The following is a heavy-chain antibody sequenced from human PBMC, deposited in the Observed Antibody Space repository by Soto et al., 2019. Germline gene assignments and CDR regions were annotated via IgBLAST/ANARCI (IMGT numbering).Heavy chain of an antibody. CDR1: GGFVSRLCLY. Sequence: PTGTLAIGCTVSGGFVSRLCLYLVWIRQPPGKGLEWISSIIYTGRTYYNPSLKSRVTISVDTSKNQFSLKLSSVTAADTAVYYCARRWGTYFDFWGQG. CDR3: ARRWGTYFDF. CDR2: IIYTGRT. V-gene: IGHV4-39*07. D-gene: IGHD7-27*01. J-gene: IGHJ4*02.